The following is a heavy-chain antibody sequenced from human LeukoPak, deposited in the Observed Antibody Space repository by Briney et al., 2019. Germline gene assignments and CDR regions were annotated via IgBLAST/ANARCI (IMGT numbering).Heavy chain of an antibody. CDR3: ARDLAAAAANYGMDV. V-gene: IGHV1-2*02. D-gene: IGHD6-13*01. CDR1: GFTFTGYY. CDR2: INPNNGGT. J-gene: IGHJ6*02. Sequence: ASVKVSCKAYGFTFTGYYMHWVRQAPGQGLEWMGWINPNNGGTNYAQKFQGRVTMTRDTSISTAYMELSRLRSDDTAVYYCARDLAAAAANYGMDVWGQGTTVTVSS.